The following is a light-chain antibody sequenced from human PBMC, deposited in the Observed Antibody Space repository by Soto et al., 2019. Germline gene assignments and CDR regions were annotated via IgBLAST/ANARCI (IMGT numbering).Light chain of an antibody. V-gene: IGKV1-5*01. CDR3: QQYNTYST. CDR1: QSISRW. CDR2: DAS. Sequence: DIPMTQSPSTLSASVGDSVTITCRASQSISRWLAWYQQKPGKAPKALIYDASTLRSGVPSRFSGGGSGTEFTLTISSLQPDDFATYYCQQYNTYSTFGQGTRLEIK. J-gene: IGKJ5*01.